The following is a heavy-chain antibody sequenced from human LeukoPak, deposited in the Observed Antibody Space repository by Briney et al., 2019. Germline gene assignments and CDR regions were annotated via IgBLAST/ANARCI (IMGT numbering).Heavy chain of an antibody. CDR3: ARDIPLDGYGFIFSYYYYGMDV. Sequence: GGSLRLSCAASGFTFSDYYMSWIRQAPGKGLEWVSYISSSGSTIYYADSVKGRFTISRDNAKNSLYLRMNSLGAEDTAVYYCARDIPLDGYGFIFSYYYYGMDVWGQGTTVTVSS. J-gene: IGHJ6*02. D-gene: IGHD5-18*01. CDR1: GFTFSDYY. V-gene: IGHV3-11*01. CDR2: ISSSGSTI.